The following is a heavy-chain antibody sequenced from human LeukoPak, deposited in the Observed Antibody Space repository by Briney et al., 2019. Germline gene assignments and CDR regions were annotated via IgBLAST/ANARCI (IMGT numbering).Heavy chain of an antibody. CDR2: ISSSSDYI. J-gene: IGHJ4*02. V-gene: IGHV3-21*01. CDR3: ARGLSGTRFDY. Sequence: GGSLRLSCAASGFTFSSYSMNWVRQAPGKGLEWVSFISSSSDYIYYADSVKGRFTISRDTAKNSLYLQINSLRAEDTAVYYCARGLSGTRFDYWGQGTLVTVSS. D-gene: IGHD1-7*01. CDR1: GFTFSSYS.